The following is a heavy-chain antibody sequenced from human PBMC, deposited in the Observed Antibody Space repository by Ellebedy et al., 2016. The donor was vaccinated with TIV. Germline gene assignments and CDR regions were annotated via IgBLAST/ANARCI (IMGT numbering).Heavy chain of an antibody. Sequence: ASVKVSXXASGYTFTSYGISWVRQAPGQGLEWMGWISAYNGNTNYAQKLQGRVTMTTDTSTSTAYMELRSLRSDDTAVYYCAGDQLLWFGELAEGGNWFDPWGQGTLVTVSS. J-gene: IGHJ5*02. CDR2: ISAYNGNT. CDR1: GYTFTSYG. V-gene: IGHV1-18*01. D-gene: IGHD3-10*01. CDR3: AGDQLLWFGELAEGGNWFDP.